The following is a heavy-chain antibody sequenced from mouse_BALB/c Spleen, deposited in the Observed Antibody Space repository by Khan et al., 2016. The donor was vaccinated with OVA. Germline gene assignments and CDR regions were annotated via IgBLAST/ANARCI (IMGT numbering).Heavy chain of an antibody. CDR3: AKLLWSHYYAMDY. V-gene: IGHV2-6-5*01. CDR1: GFSLTDYG. D-gene: IGHD1-1*02. J-gene: IGHJ4*01. CDR2: IWGGGST. Sequence: QVQLKESGPGLVAPSQSLSITCTVSGFSLTDYGVSWIRQPPGKGLEWLGLIWGGGSTYYNSVLKSRLSISKDNSKSQVCLKMNSLQTDDTAMYYCAKLLWSHYYAMDYWGQGTSVTVSS.